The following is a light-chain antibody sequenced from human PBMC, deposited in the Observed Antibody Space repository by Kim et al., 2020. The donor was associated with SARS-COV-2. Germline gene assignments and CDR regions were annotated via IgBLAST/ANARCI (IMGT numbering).Light chain of an antibody. V-gene: IGKV3-15*01. Sequence: EIVLTQSPVTLSVSPGERITLSCRASQSVNSDLAWYQQKPGQAPRLLIYGASTRATDILARFSGSGSGTEFTLTISSLQSEDFAVYYCQQYHGWPPRTFGQGTKVDIK. J-gene: IGKJ1*01. CDR3: QQYHGWPPRT. CDR2: GAS. CDR1: QSVNSD.